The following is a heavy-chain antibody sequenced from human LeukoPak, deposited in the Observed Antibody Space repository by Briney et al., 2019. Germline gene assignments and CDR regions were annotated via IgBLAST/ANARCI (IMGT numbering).Heavy chain of an antibody. CDR1: GFTFSSYG. J-gene: IGHJ4*01. CDR2: RWYDGSNK. V-gene: IGHV3-33*01. CDR3: ARDEGY. Sequence: GRSLRLSCAASGFTFSSYGMHWVRQAPGKGLEWVAVRWYDGSNKYYADSVEGRFTISRDNSKNTLYLQMNSLRAEDTAVYYCARDEGYWGHGTLVTVSS.